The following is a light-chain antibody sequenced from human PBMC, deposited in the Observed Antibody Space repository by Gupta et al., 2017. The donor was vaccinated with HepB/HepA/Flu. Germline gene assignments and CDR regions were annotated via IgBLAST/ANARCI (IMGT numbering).Light chain of an antibody. CDR3: QQSYSTLFA. CDR1: QSIRSY. J-gene: IGKJ3*01. V-gene: IGKV1-39*01. Sequence: IEMTQSPSSLSASVGDRVTITCRASQSIRSYLNWYQQKPAKAPKLLIYAASSLQSGVPSRFSGSGSGIDFTLTISRPQPEDLATYFCQQSYSTLFAFGHGTNVDIK. CDR2: AAS.